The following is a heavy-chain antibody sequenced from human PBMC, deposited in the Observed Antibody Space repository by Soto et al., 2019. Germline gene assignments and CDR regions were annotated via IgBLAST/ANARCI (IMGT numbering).Heavy chain of an antibody. J-gene: IGHJ6*02. CDR2: INPKSGGT. V-gene: IGHV1-2*04. D-gene: IGHD2-8*01. CDR3: ARGDSTDCSNGVCSFFYNHDMDV. CDR1: GYSFTDYH. Sequence: ASVKVSCKASGYSFTDYHIHWVRQAPGQGLEWLGRINPKSGGTSTAQKFQGWVTMTTDTTISTASMELTRLTSDDTAIYYCARGDSTDCSNGVCSFFYNHDMDVWGQGTTVTVSS.